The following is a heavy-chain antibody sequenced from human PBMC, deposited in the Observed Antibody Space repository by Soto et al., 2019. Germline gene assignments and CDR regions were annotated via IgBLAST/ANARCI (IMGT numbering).Heavy chain of an antibody. CDR3: AKDLLGHIAAAGKIYYMDV. D-gene: IGHD6-13*01. J-gene: IGHJ6*03. CDR2: ISYDGSNK. Sequence: GGSLRLSCAASGFTFSSYGMHWVRQAPGKGLEWVAVISYDGSNKYYADSVKGRFTISRDNSKNTLYLQMNSLRAEDTAVYYCAKDLLGHIAAAGKIYYMDVWGKGTTVTVSS. CDR1: GFTFSSYG. V-gene: IGHV3-30*18.